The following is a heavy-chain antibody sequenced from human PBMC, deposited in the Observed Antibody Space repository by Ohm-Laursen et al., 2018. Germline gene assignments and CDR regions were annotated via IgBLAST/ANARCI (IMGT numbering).Heavy chain of an antibody. D-gene: IGHD5-18*01. J-gene: IGHJ5*02. CDR2: TSVSGGSA. Sequence: SLRLSCSASGFTFNSYAMSWVRQAPGKGLEWVSATSVSGGSAYYADSVKGRFTISRDNSKNTLYLQINNLRAEDTAVYYCARRIQLSPNWFDPWGQGTLVTVSS. CDR3: ARRIQLSPNWFDP. V-gene: IGHV3-23*01. CDR1: GFTFNSYA.